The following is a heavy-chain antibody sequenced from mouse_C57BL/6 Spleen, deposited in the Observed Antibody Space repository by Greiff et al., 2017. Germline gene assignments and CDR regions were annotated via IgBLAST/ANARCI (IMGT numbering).Heavy chain of an antibody. CDR3: TDTYSYGISPFFAY. J-gene: IGHJ3*01. D-gene: IGHD1-1*01. Sequence: VQLQESGAELVRPGASVTLSCKASGYTFTDYEMHWVKQTPVHGLEWIGAIDPATGGTAYNQKFKGKAILTADKSYSTAYMELRSLTSEYSAVYYCTDTYSYGISPFFAYWGQGTLVTVSA. CDR1: GYTFTDYE. V-gene: IGHV1-15*01. CDR2: IDPATGGT.